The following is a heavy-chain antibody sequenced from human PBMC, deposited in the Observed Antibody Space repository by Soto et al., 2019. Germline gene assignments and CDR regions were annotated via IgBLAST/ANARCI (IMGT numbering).Heavy chain of an antibody. J-gene: IGHJ5*02. CDR2: VDASGSYT. V-gene: IGHV3-23*01. CDR1: GFTFNSHA. Sequence: GGSLRLSCAASGFTFNSHAMSWVRRAPGKGLEWVSAVDASGSYTYYADSVRGRFTISRDNSKNMLFLQMNSLGAEDTALYYCARHSGTNQAGRNFDPWGQGMLVTVSS. CDR3: ARHSGTNQAGRNFDP. D-gene: IGHD5-12*01.